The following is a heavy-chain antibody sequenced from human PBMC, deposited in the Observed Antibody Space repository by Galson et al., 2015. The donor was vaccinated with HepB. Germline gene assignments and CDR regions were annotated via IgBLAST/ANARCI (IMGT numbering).Heavy chain of an antibody. Sequence: SLRLSCAASGFTSSNYAMSWVRQAPGKGLEWVSHISGTSSSTYYADSVKGRFTISRDNSKNTLSLQMNSLRADGTALYYCARDGYNFMPFDSWGQGTLVTVSS. CDR2: ISGTSSST. V-gene: IGHV3-23*01. CDR1: GFTSSNYA. CDR3: ARDGYNFMPFDS. J-gene: IGHJ5*01. D-gene: IGHD5-24*01.